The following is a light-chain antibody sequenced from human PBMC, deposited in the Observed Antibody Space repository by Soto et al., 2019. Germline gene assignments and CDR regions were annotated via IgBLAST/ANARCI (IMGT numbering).Light chain of an antibody. V-gene: IGKV1-39*01. CDR3: QQSYSPIFT. J-gene: IGKJ3*01. CDR2: AES. Sequence: DIQMTQSPSSLSASVGDRVTITCRASQSISSYLNWYQQKPGKAPKLLIYAESSLQSGVPSRFSGSGSGTDFTLTISSLQPEDFATYYCQQSYSPIFTFGPGTKVDIK. CDR1: QSISSY.